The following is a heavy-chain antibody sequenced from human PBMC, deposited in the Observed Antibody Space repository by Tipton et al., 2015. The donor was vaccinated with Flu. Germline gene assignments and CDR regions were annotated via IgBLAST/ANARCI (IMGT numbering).Heavy chain of an antibody. J-gene: IGHJ3*01. Sequence: TLSLTCTVSGVSISSYFWSWVRQPPGKGLEWIGYISYSGSTRYNPSLKSRLTLSVDTSKNQTSLRLTSVTPADTALYYCARAYCGIDCSLGVNAFDVWGQGTMVTVSS. CDR1: GVSISSYF. CDR3: ARAYCGIDCSLGVNAFDV. D-gene: IGHD2-21*02. CDR2: ISYSGST. V-gene: IGHV4-59*01.